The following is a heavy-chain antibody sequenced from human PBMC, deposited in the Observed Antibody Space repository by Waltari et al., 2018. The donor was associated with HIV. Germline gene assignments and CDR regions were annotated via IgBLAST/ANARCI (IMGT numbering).Heavy chain of an antibody. CDR1: GFTFDDYA. CDR2: ISWNGGGI. CDR3: AKVRSGNYYNPWFDP. D-gene: IGHD3-10*01. V-gene: IGHV3-9*01. Sequence: EVQLVESGGGLVQPGRSLRLSCAASGFTFDDYAMHWLRQVPGKGLWLVSGISWNGGGIGYADSVKGRFTISRDSAKNSLYLQMNSLRAEDTAMYYCAKVRSGNYYNPWFDPWGQGTLVTVSS. J-gene: IGHJ5*02.